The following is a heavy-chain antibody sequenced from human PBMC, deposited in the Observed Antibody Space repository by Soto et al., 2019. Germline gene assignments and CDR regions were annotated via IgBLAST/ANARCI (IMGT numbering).Heavy chain of an antibody. D-gene: IGHD3-16*02. J-gene: IGHJ4*02. CDR1: GFNFKSYA. V-gene: IGHV3-30-3*01. Sequence: PGGSLRLSCVASGFNFKSYAIHWVRQAPGKGLEWVAVISTDGGKQHLADSLKGRFTISRDNLKNTLYLQMNNVRPADTAVYFCAVGGGDLSLTPFDYWGQGILVTVSS. CDR2: ISTDGGKQ. CDR3: AVGGGDLSLTPFDY.